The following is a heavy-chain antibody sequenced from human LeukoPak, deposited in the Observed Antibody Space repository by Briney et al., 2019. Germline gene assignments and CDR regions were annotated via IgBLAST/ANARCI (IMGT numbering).Heavy chain of an antibody. J-gene: IGHJ4*02. CDR3: ARVSSSWKPTVDY. Sequence: ASVKVSCKASGYTFTSYGISWVRQAPGQGLEWMGWINPNSGGTNYAQKFQGRVTMTRDTSISTAYMELSRLRSDDTAVYYCARVSSSWKPTVDYWGQGTLVTVSS. CDR2: INPNSGGT. D-gene: IGHD6-13*01. V-gene: IGHV1-2*02. CDR1: GYTFTSYG.